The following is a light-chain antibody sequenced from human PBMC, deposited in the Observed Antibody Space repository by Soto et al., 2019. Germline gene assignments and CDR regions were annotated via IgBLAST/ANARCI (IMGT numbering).Light chain of an antibody. CDR3: QQANSFPST. CDR2: GAS. V-gene: IGKV1-12*02. J-gene: IGKJ3*01. Sequence: DIQMPQSPSSVSASVGDRVTITCRASPGISSWLAWYQQKPGKGSKLLTYGASILQSGVPSRFSGSGSGTDFTLTISSPQPEDCATYYGQQANSFPSTVRPGTKVHIQ. CDR1: PGISSW.